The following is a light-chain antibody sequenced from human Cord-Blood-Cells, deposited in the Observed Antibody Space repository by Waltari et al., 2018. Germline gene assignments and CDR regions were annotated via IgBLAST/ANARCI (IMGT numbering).Light chain of an antibody. CDR3: CSYAGSYSWV. Sequence: QSALTQPRSVSGSPGQSVTISCTGTSSDVGGFNYVSWYQQHPGKPPKLMIYDVSKRPSGVPDRFPGSKSGNTASLTISGLQAEDEADYYCCSYAGSYSWVFGGGTKLTVL. CDR2: DVS. CDR1: SSDVGGFNY. V-gene: IGLV2-11*01. J-gene: IGLJ3*02.